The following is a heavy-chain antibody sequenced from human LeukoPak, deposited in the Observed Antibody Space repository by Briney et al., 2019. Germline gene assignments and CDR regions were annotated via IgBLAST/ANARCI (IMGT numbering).Heavy chain of an antibody. CDR3: AREGHDSSWFDP. J-gene: IGHJ5*02. D-gene: IGHD1-1*01. CDR2: IYYSGST. V-gene: IGHV4-59*01. Sequence: SETLSLTCTVSGGSISSYYWSWIRQPPGKGLEWIGYIYYSGSTNYNPSLKSRVTISVDTSKNQFSLKLSSVTAADTAVYYCAREGHDSSWFDPWGQGTLVTVSS. CDR1: GGSISSYY.